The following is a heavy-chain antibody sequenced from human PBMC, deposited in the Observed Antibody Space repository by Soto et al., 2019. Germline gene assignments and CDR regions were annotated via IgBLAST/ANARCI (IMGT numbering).Heavy chain of an antibody. D-gene: IGHD3-10*01. CDR2: IKEDGSEK. Sequence: LRLSCAASGFTFSTSWMSWVRQAPGKGLEWVANIKEDGSEKYYVDSVKGRFTISRDHAKNSLYLQMNSLGADDTAVYYCARADYYGDPGSYWGQGTLVTVSS. CDR3: ARADYYGDPGSY. CDR1: GFTFSTSW. J-gene: IGHJ4*02. V-gene: IGHV3-7*01.